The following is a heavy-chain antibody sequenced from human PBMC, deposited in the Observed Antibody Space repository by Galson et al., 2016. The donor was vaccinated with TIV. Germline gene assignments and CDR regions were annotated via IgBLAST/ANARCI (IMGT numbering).Heavy chain of an antibody. V-gene: IGHV1-2*07. CDR3: ARVTRGGSGFDF. CDR2: INPDSGST. J-gene: IGHJ4*02. D-gene: IGHD3-10*01. Sequence: SVKVSCKASGYNFIANYIHWVRQVPGQGLEWVGWINPDSGSTSHARELKGRVILSSDTSINTAFMEMTGLTFDDTATYYCARVTRGGSGFDFWGQGALVTVSS. CDR1: GYNFIANY.